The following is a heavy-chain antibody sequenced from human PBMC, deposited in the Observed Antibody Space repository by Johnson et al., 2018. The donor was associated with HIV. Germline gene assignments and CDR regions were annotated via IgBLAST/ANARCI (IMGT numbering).Heavy chain of an antibody. CDR1: GFTFSDYY. V-gene: IGHV3-11*04. J-gene: IGHJ3*01. Sequence: QMLLVESGGGLVKPGGSLRLSCAVSGFTFSDYYMSWIRQAPGKGLEWISYISGGGSAIYYADSVRGRFTISRDNAKNSLYLQMNSLRAEDTAVYYCARDRGGATGFDVWGQGTLVIVSS. CDR3: ARDRGGATGFDV. D-gene: IGHD1-26*01. CDR2: ISGGGSAI.